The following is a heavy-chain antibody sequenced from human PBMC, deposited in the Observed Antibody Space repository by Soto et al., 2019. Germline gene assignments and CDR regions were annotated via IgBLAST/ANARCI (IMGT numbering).Heavy chain of an antibody. CDR1: GGSISSGGYY. Sequence: SETLSLTCTVSGGSISSGGYYWSWIRQHPGKGLEWIGYIYYSGSTYYNPSLKSRVTISVDTSKNQFSLKLSSVTAADTAVYYCARDRAPTSPLYTMVRGVITPAGAFDIWGQGTMVTVSS. J-gene: IGHJ3*02. CDR3: ARDRAPTSPLYTMVRGVITPAGAFDI. CDR2: IYYSGST. D-gene: IGHD3-10*01. V-gene: IGHV4-31*03.